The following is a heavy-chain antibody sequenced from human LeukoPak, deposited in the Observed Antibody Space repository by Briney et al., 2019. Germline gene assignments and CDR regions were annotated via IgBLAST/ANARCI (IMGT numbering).Heavy chain of an antibody. CDR2: IYYSGST. J-gene: IGHJ3*02. V-gene: IGHV4-59*01. CDR1: GGSISSYY. Sequence: SETLSLTCTVSGGSISSYYWSWIRQPPGKGLEWIGYIYYSGSTNYNPSLKSRVTISVDTSKNQFSLKLSSVTAADTAVYYCARDSYSYDQMDAFDIWGQGTMVTVSS. CDR3: ARDSYSYDQMDAFDI. D-gene: IGHD5-18*01.